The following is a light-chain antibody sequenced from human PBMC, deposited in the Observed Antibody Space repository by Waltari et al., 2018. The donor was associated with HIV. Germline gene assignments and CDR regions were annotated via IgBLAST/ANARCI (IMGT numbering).Light chain of an antibody. CDR1: QSISSH. V-gene: IGKV1-39*01. CDR3: QQSYSTPYT. CDR2: VAS. J-gene: IGKJ2*01. Sequence: DIQMTQSPSSLSASVGDRVTITCRTNQSISSHLNWYQQKPGKAPKVLIYVASRLQSGVPSRFSGSGYGTDFTLTISSLEPEDFASYHCQQSYSTPYTFGQGTSLEIK.